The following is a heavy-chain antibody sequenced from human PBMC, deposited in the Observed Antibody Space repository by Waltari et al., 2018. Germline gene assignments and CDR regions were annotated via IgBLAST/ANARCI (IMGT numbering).Heavy chain of an antibody. CDR3: ARSPTGTGYLYYFDY. D-gene: IGHD2-8*02. Sequence: EVQLVESGGGLVQPGGSLRLSCAAPESTARSTSRSGVRKAQVKGREWVAGMYVAGTTYTADSVKGRFTISRDNSKNTMYLQMDTLRAEDTAVYYCARSPTGTGYLYYFDYWGQGTLVTVSS. J-gene: IGHJ4*02. V-gene: IGHV3-66*01. CDR1: ESTARSTS. CDR2: MYVAGTT.